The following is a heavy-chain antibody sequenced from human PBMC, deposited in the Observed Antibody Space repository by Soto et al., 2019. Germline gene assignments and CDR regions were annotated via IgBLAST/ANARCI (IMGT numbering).Heavy chain of an antibody. Sequence: EVQLVESGGGLVQPGGSLRLSCAASGFTFSSYSINWVRQAPGKGLEWFSYITSDSSTISYADSVKGRFTVSRHNAKNSLYLQMHSLRDEETAVYYCARVGRGVYGMEVWGQGKSVTVSS. CDR2: ITSDSSTI. CDR1: GFTFSSYS. J-gene: IGHJ6*02. V-gene: IGHV3-48*02. CDR3: ARVGRGVYGMEV. D-gene: IGHD2-8*01.